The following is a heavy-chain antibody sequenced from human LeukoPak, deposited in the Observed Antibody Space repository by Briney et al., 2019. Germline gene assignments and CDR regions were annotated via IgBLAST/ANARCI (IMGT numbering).Heavy chain of an antibody. CDR2: INPNSGGT. V-gene: IGHV1-2*06. CDR1: GYTFTGFY. Sequence: ASVKVSCKASGYTFTGFYHWVRQAPGQGVEWMGRINPNSGGTNYAQKFQGRITMTRDTSISTAYMELTRLRSDDTAIYYCTRDYGSGEGWFDPWGQGTLVTVSS. J-gene: IGHJ5*02. CDR3: TRDYGSGEGWFDP. D-gene: IGHD3-10*01.